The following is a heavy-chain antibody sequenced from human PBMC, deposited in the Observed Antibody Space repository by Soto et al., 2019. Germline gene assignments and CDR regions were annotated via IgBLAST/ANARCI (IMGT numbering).Heavy chain of an antibody. CDR1: GFTFSSYG. J-gene: IGHJ4*02. V-gene: IGHV3-33*01. CDR3: ARVPGNDEAIDY. CDR2: IWHDGKNK. Sequence: GGSLRLSCAASGFTFSSYGMHWVRQAPGKGLEWVAVIWHDGKNKYYADSVKGRFTISRDNSKNTLYLQMNSLRAEDTAVYYWARVPGNDEAIDYWGQGTLVTVSS. D-gene: IGHD1-1*01.